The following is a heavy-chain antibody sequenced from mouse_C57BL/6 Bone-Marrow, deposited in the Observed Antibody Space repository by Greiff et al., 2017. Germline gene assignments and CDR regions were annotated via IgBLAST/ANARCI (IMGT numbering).Heavy chain of an antibody. V-gene: IGHV1-15*01. D-gene: IGHD1-1*01. Sequence: QVQLQQSGAELVRPGASVTLSCKASGYTFTDYEMHWVKQTPVHGLEWIGAIDPETGGTAYNQKFKGKAILTADKSSSTAYMELRSLTSEDSAVYYCTRRHYYGRGAYWGQGTLVTVSA. CDR2: IDPETGGT. J-gene: IGHJ3*01. CDR1: GYTFTDYE. CDR3: TRRHYYGRGAY.